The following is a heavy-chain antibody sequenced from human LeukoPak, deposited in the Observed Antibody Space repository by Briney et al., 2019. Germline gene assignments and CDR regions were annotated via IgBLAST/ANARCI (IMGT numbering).Heavy chain of an antibody. V-gene: IGHV4-30-4*08. Sequence: SETLSLTCTVSGGSISSGDYYWSWIRQPPGKGLEWIGYIYYGGSTYYNPSLKSRVTISVDTSKNQFSLKLSSVTAADTAVYYCARAPGYYYGSGTYYFDYWGQGTLVTVSS. J-gene: IGHJ4*02. CDR2: IYYGGST. CDR1: GGSISSGDYY. CDR3: ARAPGYYYGSGTYYFDY. D-gene: IGHD3-10*01.